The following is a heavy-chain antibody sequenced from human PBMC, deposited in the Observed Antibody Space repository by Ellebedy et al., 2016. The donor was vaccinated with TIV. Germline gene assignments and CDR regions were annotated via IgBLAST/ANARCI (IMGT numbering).Heavy chain of an antibody. D-gene: IGHD3-10*01. V-gene: IGHV3-23*01. CDR3: AKDRVRAY. Sequence: GESLKISCAASGFTFSSYAMSWVRQAPGKGLEWVSAISGSGGSTYYADSVKGRFTISRDNTKNTLYLQLNSLRAEDTALYYCAKDRVRAYWGQGTLVTVSS. J-gene: IGHJ4*02. CDR2: ISGSGGST. CDR1: GFTFSSYA.